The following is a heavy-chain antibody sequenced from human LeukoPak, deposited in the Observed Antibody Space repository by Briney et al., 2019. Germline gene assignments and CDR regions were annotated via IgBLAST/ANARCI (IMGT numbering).Heavy chain of an antibody. CDR1: GFTFSSYW. D-gene: IGHD5-12*01. J-gene: IGHJ4*02. V-gene: IGHV3-74*03. CDR2: INSDGSST. Sequence: GGSLRLSCAASGFTFSSYWMHWVRQAPGKGLVWVSRINSDGSSTTYADSVKGRFTISRDNAKNTLYLQMNSLRVEDTAVYYCAREGRVSGYDFDCWGQGTLVTVSS. CDR3: AREGRVSGYDFDC.